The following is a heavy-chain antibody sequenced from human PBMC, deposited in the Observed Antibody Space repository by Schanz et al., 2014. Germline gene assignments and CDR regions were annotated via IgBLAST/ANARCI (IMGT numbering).Heavy chain of an antibody. J-gene: IGHJ3*02. CDR3: AKGRFGELSAFDI. V-gene: IGHV3-23*04. D-gene: IGHD3-10*01. Sequence: VQLVESGGGVVQPGRSLRLSCAASGFSFGTYAMSWVRQAPGKGLLWVSSISGTGGDDTYYADSVKGRFTISRDNSKNTLYLQMNSLRPEDTAVYYCAKGRFGELSAFDIWGQGTMVTVSS. CDR2: ISGTGGDDT. CDR1: GFSFGTYA.